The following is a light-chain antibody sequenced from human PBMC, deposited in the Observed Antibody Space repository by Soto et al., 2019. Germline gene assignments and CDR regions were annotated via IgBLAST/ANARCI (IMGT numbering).Light chain of an antibody. J-gene: IGKJ1*01. CDR2: GAS. V-gene: IGKV3-20*01. CDR3: QQYGSSRT. Sequence: EIVLTQSPGTLSLSPGERATLSCRASQSVSSSYLAWYQQKPGQAPRLLIYGASSRATGLPDRFSGSGSGTDFTLTISRLEPEDFAGYYCQQYGSSRTFGQGTKVDIK. CDR1: QSVSSSY.